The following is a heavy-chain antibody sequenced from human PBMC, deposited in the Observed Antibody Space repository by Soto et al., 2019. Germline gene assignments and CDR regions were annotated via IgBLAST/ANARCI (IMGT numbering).Heavy chain of an antibody. CDR1: GGSISRGGYS. V-gene: IGHV4-30-2*01. J-gene: IGHJ4*02. CDR3: ARAAAAPKVYYFDY. D-gene: IGHD6-13*01. CDR2: IYHSGST. Sequence: SETLSLTCDVSGGSISRGGYSWSWIRQPPGKGLEWIVYIYHSGSTYYNPSLKSRVTISVDRSKNQFSLKLSSVTAADTAVYYCARAAAAPKVYYFDYWGRGTLVTVSS.